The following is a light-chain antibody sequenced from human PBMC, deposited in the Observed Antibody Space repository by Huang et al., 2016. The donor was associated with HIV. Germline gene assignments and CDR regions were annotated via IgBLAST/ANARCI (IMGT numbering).Light chain of an antibody. CDR3: QKYNNVPRT. Sequence: DIQMTQSPSSLSASIGDRITISCRASQGIGTYLSWYQHKPGKFPNLLIYAASTLQSGVPSRFSGSGSGTNFTLTIGSLQPEDVASYYCQKYNNVPRTFGHGTKVEIK. CDR2: AAS. CDR1: QGIGTY. V-gene: IGKV1-27*01. J-gene: IGKJ1*01.